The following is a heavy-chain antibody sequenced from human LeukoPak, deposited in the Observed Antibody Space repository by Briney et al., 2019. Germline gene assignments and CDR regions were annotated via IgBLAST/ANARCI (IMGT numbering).Heavy chain of an antibody. J-gene: IGHJ4*02. Sequence: GGSLRLSCAASGFTFSSSAMSWVRQVPGKGLEWVSGISASGGSTSYADSVRGRFTISRDNSKNTLYLQMNSLRAEDTAVYYCAKDFTPPIAAAAPYYFDYWGQGTLVTVSS. CDR1: GFTFSSSA. D-gene: IGHD6-13*01. CDR3: AKDFTPPIAAAAPYYFDY. CDR2: ISASGGST. V-gene: IGHV3-23*01.